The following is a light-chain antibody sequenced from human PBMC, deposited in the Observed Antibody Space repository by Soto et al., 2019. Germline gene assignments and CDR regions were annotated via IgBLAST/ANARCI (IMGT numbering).Light chain of an antibody. V-gene: IGLV2-14*01. CDR2: EVS. J-gene: IGLJ1*01. CDR1: SSDVGGYNY. Sequence: QSALTQPASVSGSPGQSITISCTGTSSDVGGYNYVSWYQQHPGKAPKLMIYEVSNRPSGVSNRFSGSKSGNTASLTISGLQAEDEAVYYGSSYTRSSPLVFGTGTKVTVL. CDR3: SSYTRSSPLV.